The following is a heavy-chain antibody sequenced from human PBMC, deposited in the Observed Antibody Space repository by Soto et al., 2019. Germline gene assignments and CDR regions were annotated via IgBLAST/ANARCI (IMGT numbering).Heavy chain of an antibody. D-gene: IGHD6-6*01. CDR3: AGREFSTSSFYYYYYAMDV. CDR2: INHGGNS. V-gene: IGHV4-34*01. CDR1: GGSFSDYY. J-gene: IGHJ6*02. Sequence: QVQLQQWGAGLLKPSETLSLTCAMYGGSFSDYYWSWVRQPPGKGLEWIGEINHGGNSNYNPSLKRRVTISVDTSNIQFSLKLTSVTDADTGVYYCAGREFSTSSFYYYYYAMDVWGQGTTVTVS.